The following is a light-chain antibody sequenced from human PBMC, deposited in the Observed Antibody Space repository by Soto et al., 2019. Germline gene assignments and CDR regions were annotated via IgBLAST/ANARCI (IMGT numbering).Light chain of an antibody. CDR1: QSVSSKY. J-gene: IGKJ3*01. V-gene: IGKV3-20*01. CDR3: QQYGSSLFT. CDR2: GAS. Sequence: DIVLTQSPGTLSLSPGERATLSCRASQSVSSKYLAWYQQKPGQAPRVLIYGASIRATGIPERFSGGGSGTDITLTMTRLELEDFAVDYCQQYGSSLFTFGPGTKVDIK.